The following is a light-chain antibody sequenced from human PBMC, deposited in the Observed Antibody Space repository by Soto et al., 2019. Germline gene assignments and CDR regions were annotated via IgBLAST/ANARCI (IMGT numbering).Light chain of an antibody. CDR2: DVD. CDR1: SSDVGGYNY. V-gene: IGLV2-8*01. J-gene: IGLJ2*01. CDR3: SSYVGSNFHVL. Sequence: QSALTQPASVSGSPGQSITISCTGSSSDVGGYNYVSWYQQHPGKAPKLLVYDVDKRPSGVPDRFSGSKSGNTASLTVSGLQAEDEADYYCSSYVGSNFHVLFGGGTQLTVL.